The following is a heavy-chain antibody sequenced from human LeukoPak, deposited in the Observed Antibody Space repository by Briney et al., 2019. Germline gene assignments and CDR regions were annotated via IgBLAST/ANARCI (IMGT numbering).Heavy chain of an antibody. J-gene: IGHJ3*02. Sequence: GGSLRLSCAASEFTVSSKDMTWVRRAPGKGLEWVSVMFSGGSTFYADSVKGRFTISRDNSKSTLYLQMNSLRAEDTAVYYCARGYERDAFDIWGQGTMVTVSS. CDR1: EFTVSSKD. D-gene: IGHD1-1*01. CDR3: ARGYERDAFDI. V-gene: IGHV3-66*01. CDR2: MFSGGST.